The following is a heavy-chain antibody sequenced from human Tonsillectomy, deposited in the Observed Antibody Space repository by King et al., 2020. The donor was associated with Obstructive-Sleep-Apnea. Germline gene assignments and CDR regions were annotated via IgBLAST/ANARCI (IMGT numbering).Heavy chain of an antibody. J-gene: IGHJ4*02. D-gene: IGHD2-15*01. CDR1: EYTFTNYD. Sequence: QLVQSGAEVKKPGASVKVSCKASEYTFTNYDINWVRQATGQGLEWVGWMNPNSGNTGYAQKFQGRVTMTSNTSINTAYMELSSLRSEDTAVYYCARHSVAIVVVVAATAFDYWGQGTLVTVSS. V-gene: IGHV1-8*01. CDR3: ARHSVAIVVVVAATAFDY. CDR2: MNPNSGNT.